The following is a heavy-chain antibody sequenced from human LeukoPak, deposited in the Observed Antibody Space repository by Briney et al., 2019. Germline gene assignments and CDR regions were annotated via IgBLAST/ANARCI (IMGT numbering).Heavy chain of an antibody. CDR2: IYTSGST. Sequence: SETLSLTCTVSGGSISSYYWSWIRQPPGKGLEWIGYIYTSGSTNYNPSLKSRVTISVDTSKNQFSLKLSSVTAADTAVYYCARRKRDAFDIWGQGTMVTVSS. CDR1: GGSISSYY. V-gene: IGHV4-4*09. J-gene: IGHJ3*02. D-gene: IGHD1-14*01. CDR3: ARRKRDAFDI.